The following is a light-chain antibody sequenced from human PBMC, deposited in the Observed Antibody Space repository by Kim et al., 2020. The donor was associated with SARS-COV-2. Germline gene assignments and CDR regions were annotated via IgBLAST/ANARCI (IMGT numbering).Light chain of an antibody. CDR3: AAWDENMSAYV. CDR2: KDH. Sequence: GQRVVIFCPGSSANIGCNTVGWYHVGPASAPKNVIYKDHERPPEVIDRFSGSKSGTSASLAITGLQPDLGGTYYCAAWDENMSAYVFGTGTKVTVL. V-gene: IGLV1-44*01. J-gene: IGLJ1*01. CDR1: SANIGCNT.